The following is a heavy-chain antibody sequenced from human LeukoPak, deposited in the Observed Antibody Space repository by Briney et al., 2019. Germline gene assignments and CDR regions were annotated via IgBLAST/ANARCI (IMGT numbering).Heavy chain of an antibody. J-gene: IGHJ3*02. D-gene: IGHD3-10*01. CDR3: ARVGSMVRVDAFDI. Sequence: SVKVSCKASGGTFSSYAISWVRQAPGQGLEWMGGIIPIFGTENYAQKFQGRVTITADESTSTAYMELSSLRSEDTAVYYRARVGSMVRVDAFDIWGQGTMVTVSS. CDR2: IIPIFGTE. CDR1: GGTFSSYA. V-gene: IGHV1-69*13.